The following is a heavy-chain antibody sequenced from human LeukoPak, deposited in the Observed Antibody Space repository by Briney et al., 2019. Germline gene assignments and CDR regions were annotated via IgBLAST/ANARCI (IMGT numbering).Heavy chain of an antibody. J-gene: IGHJ4*02. D-gene: IGHD2-2*01. Sequence: GGSLRLSCGASGFTHSSYGMHWVRQAPGKGLEWVAFISYDGSNKYYADSVRGRFTISRDSSENTLYLQMNSLRAEDTAVYYCAKEGVGCSSTSCWNNFDYWGQGTLVTVSS. CDR2: ISYDGSNK. V-gene: IGHV3-30*02. CDR3: AKEGVGCSSTSCWNNFDY. CDR1: GFTHSSYG.